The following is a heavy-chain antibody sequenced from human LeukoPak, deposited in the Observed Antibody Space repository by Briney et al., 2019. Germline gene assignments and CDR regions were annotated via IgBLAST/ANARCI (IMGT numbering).Heavy chain of an antibody. D-gene: IGHD5-12*01. V-gene: IGHV1-46*01. CDR1: GYSFITYY. J-gene: IGHJ4*02. CDR3: ARDRSGYDY. CDR2: INPGGGRT. Sequence: ASVKVSCKASGYSFITYYMHWVRQAPGQGLEWMGTINPGGGRTTYAQNFQGRITVTRDTSTSTVYMELSSLRFEDTAVYYCARDRSGYDYWGQGTLVTVSS.